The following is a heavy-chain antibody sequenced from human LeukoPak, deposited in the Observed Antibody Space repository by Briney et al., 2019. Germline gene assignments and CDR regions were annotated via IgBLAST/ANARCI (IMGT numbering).Heavy chain of an antibody. CDR2: IYHSGST. Sequence: SQTLSLTCAVSGGSISRGGYSWSWIRQPPGKGLEWVGYIYHSGSTYYNPSLKSRVTISVDRSKNQFSLKLSSVTAADTAVYYCARVGYYYSVDYWGQGTLVTVSS. CDR3: ARVGYYYSVDY. V-gene: IGHV4-30-2*01. J-gene: IGHJ4*02. D-gene: IGHD3-22*01. CDR1: GGSISRGGYS.